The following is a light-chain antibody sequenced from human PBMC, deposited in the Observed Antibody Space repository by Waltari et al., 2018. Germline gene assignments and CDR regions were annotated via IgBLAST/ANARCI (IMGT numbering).Light chain of an antibody. V-gene: IGLV2-23*01. CDR2: EEN. J-gene: IGLJ1*01. CDR3: CSYAGGYTYV. CDR1: SSDVGRYKL. Sequence: QSALTQPASVSGSPGQTITISCTGTSSDVGRYKLDSWYQKYPGESPKVIIYEENGRPSGLCSRSSGSKSGTTASLTISGLQAEDEADYYCCSYAGGYTYVFGTGTKVTVL.